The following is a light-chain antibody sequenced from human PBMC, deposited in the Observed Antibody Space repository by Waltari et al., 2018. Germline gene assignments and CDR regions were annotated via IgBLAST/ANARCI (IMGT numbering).Light chain of an antibody. V-gene: IGLV1-44*01. CDR3: AAWDDSLNLWV. CDR1: SSNIASST. CDR2: SDK. Sequence: QSVLTQPPSASGTPGQRVTISCSGSSSNIASSTIHWYQQRPGTAPKLLMYSDKQRPSGFPDRFSGSKSGTSASLAISGLQSEDEADYYCAAWDDSLNLWVFGGGTELTVL. J-gene: IGLJ3*02.